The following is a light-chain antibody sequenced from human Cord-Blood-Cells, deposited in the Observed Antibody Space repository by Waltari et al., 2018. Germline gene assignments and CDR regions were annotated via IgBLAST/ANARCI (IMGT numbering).Light chain of an antibody. Sequence: NFMLTQPHSVSESPGKTVTISCPRSSGSIASNYVQWYQQRTGSSPTTVIYEDNQRPSGVPDRVSGSIDSASNSACLTISVLKTEDEADYYCQSYGRRIWVFGGGTKLTVL. CDR3: QSYGRRIWV. CDR2: EDN. J-gene: IGLJ3*02. V-gene: IGLV6-57*01. CDR1: SGSIASNY.